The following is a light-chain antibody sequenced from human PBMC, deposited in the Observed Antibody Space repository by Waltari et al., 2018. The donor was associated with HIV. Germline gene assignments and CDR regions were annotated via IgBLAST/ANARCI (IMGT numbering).Light chain of an antibody. V-gene: IGLV8-61*01. CDR1: SGSVCTISY. Sequence: QAVVTQEPSFSVSPGGTVTLTCGLSSGSVCTISYPRWYQQTPGQAPRTLIYSTNSRSSGVPDRFSGSILGNQAALTITGAQADDESDYYCVLYMGSGIWVFGGGTKVTVL. J-gene: IGLJ3*02. CDR2: STN. CDR3: VLYMGSGIWV.